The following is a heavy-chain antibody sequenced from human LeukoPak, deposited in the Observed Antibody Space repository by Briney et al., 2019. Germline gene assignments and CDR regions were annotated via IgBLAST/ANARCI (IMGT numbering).Heavy chain of an antibody. CDR1: GGSISSSSYY. J-gene: IGHJ4*02. V-gene: IGHV4-39*07. D-gene: IGHD6-13*01. Sequence: SETLSLTCTVSGGSISSSSYYWGWIRQPPGKGLEWIGSIYYSGSTYYNPSLKSRVTISVDTSKNQFSLKLSSVTAADTAVYYCASGIAAAVPFDYWGQGTLVTVSS. CDR2: IYYSGST. CDR3: ASGIAAAVPFDY.